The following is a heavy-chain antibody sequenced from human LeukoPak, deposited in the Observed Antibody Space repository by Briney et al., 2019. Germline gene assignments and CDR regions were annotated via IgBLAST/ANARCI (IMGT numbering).Heavy chain of an antibody. J-gene: IGHJ4*02. Sequence: SETLSLTCAVSGGSISSGDYSWSWIRQPPGKGLEWIGYIHHSRSTYYNPSLKSRVTMSVDRSKNQFSLNLSSVTAADTAVYYCARDVSDSSGYYFDYWGQGTLVTVSS. CDR1: GGSISSGDYS. D-gene: IGHD3-22*01. CDR3: ARDVSDSSGYYFDY. V-gene: IGHV4-30-2*01. CDR2: IHHSRST.